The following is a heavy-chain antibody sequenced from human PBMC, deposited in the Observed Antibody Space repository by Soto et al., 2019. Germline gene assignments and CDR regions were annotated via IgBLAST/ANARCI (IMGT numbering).Heavy chain of an antibody. Sequence: RSLRLSCVVTGFTFSSYSMNWVRQAPGKGLEWLSHISSSSTTIYYADSVKGRFTISRDNAKNSLYLQMNSLRDEDTAVYYCAKGTETSANCQDYWGQGTLVTVSS. CDR3: AKGTETSANCQDY. V-gene: IGHV3-48*02. J-gene: IGHJ4*02. CDR2: ISSSSTTI. D-gene: IGHD1-1*01. CDR1: GFTFSSYS.